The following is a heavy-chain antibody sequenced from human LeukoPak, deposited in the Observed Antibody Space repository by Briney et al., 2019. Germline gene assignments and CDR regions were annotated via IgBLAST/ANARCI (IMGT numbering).Heavy chain of an antibody. Sequence: GASVKVSCKASGYTFTSYGISWVRQAPGQGLEWMGWISAYDGNTNYAQKLQGRVTMTTDTSTSTAYMELRSLRSDDTAVYYCARDEPRITIFGVVILKRLDYWGQGTLGTVSS. D-gene: IGHD3-3*01. CDR2: ISAYDGNT. J-gene: IGHJ4*02. CDR3: ARDEPRITIFGVVILKRLDY. CDR1: GYTFTSYG. V-gene: IGHV1-18*01.